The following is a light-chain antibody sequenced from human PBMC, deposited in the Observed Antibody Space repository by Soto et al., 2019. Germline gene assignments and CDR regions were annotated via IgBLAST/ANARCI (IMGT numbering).Light chain of an antibody. J-gene: IGKJ3*01. CDR1: QSVGSSF. CDR3: QQYHSSFT. Sequence: EIVLTQSPGTLSLSPGERATLSCRASQSVGSSFLAWYQQKPGQAPRLLIYGASSRATGIPDRFSGSGSETDFTLTISRLEPEDFAVYYCQQYHSSFTFGPGTKVDIK. CDR2: GAS. V-gene: IGKV3-20*01.